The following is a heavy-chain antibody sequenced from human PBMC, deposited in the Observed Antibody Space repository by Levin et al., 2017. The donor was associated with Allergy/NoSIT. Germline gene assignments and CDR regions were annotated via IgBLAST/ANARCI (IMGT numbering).Heavy chain of an antibody. J-gene: IGHJ4*02. V-gene: IGHV4-59*08. CDR1: GGSIRTYY. CDR2: IYYSGST. Sequence: SQTLSLTCTVSGGSIRTYYWSWIRPPPGKGLEWIGYIYYSGSTNYNPSLKSRVTISVDTSKNQFSLKLSSVTAADTAVYYCARMDAAMAKAMGYWGQGTLVTVSS. D-gene: IGHD5-18*01. CDR3: ARMDAAMAKAMGY.